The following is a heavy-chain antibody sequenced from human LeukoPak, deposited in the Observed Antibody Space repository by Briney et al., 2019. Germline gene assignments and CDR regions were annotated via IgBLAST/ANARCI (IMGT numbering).Heavy chain of an antibody. CDR1: GYTFTDYY. V-gene: IGHV1-2*02. J-gene: IGHJ6*03. CDR3: ARDREPKTETYYYYMDV. D-gene: IGHD1-26*01. Sequence: ASVKVSCKASGYTFTDYYMHWVRQAPGQGLEWMGWINPNSGGRNRAQKFQGRVTMTRDTSISTAYMELSRLTSDDTAIYYCARDREPKTETYYYYMDVWGRGTTVTVSS. CDR2: INPNSGGR.